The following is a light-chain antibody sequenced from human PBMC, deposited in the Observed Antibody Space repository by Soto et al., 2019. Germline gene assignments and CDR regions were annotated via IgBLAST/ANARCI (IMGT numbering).Light chain of an antibody. Sequence: DVHMTQSPSTLSASVGARVTITCRASESIATWLAWYQQKPGQAPKLLIYDASRLESGVPSRFSGGGSGTEFTLTISGLQPEDFATYYCHQYNSYFGPGTKLEI. V-gene: IGKV1-5*01. J-gene: IGKJ2*01. CDR1: ESIATW. CDR3: HQYNSY. CDR2: DAS.